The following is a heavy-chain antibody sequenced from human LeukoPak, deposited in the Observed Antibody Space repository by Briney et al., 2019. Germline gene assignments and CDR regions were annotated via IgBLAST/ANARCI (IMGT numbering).Heavy chain of an antibody. CDR1: GFTFSSSA. V-gene: IGHV3-23*01. Sequence: GGSLRLSCAASGFTFSSSAMNWVRQAPGKGLEWVSGISGSGDSIYYADSVKGRFTISRDNSKNTLYLQMNSLSAEDTAVYYCAKDGGYCSGGSCYSAFDIWGQGTMVTVSS. CDR2: ISGSGDSI. J-gene: IGHJ3*02. D-gene: IGHD2-15*01. CDR3: AKDGGYCSGGSCYSAFDI.